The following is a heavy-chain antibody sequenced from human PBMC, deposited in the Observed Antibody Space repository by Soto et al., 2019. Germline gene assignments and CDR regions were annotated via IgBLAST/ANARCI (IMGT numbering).Heavy chain of an antibody. CDR3: AGWGETNYGGNSAYGMDV. CDR2: INPNSGGT. Sequence: ASVKVSCKASGSTFTGYYMHWVRQAPGQGLEWMGWINPNSGGTNYAQKFQGWVTMTRDTSISTAYMELSRLRSDDTAVYYCAGWGETNYGGNSAYGMDVWGQGTTGTVSS. CDR1: GSTFTGYY. D-gene: IGHD4-17*01. J-gene: IGHJ6*02. V-gene: IGHV1-2*04.